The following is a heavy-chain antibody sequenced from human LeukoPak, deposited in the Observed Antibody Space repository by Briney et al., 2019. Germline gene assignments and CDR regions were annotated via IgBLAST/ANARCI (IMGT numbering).Heavy chain of an antibody. J-gene: IGHJ4*02. Sequence: LPGGSLRLSCAASGFTFSGHSMSWAPEAPREGVEWVSAISSSGVVTSFADSVKCRVIVPRDQSNNMLSLQMSSLKPEDTALDFCAKHRAPVPGSHPSIAAAYFEDWGQGALVTVSS. CDR1: GFTFSGHS. CDR2: ISSSGVVT. V-gene: IGHV3-23*01. D-gene: IGHD6-25*01. CDR3: AKHRAPVPGSHPSIAAAYFED.